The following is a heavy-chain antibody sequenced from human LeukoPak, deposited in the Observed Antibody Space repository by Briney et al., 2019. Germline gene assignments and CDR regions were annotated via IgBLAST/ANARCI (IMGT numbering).Heavy chain of an antibody. V-gene: IGHV3-23*01. J-gene: IGHJ4*02. Sequence: GGSLRLSCAASGFTFSSYAMSWVRQAPGEGLEWVSAISGSGGSTYYADSVKGRFTLSRDNSKNTLYLQMNRLRAEDTAVYYCAKESLVVPAAMLNYGGQGTLVTVSS. CDR2: ISGSGGST. CDR1: GFTFSSYA. CDR3: AKESLVVPAAMLNY. D-gene: IGHD2-2*01.